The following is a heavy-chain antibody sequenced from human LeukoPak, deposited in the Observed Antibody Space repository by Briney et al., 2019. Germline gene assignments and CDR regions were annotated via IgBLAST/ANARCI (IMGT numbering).Heavy chain of an antibody. D-gene: IGHD4-11*01. CDR2: IYYSGST. CDR1: GGSISSYY. V-gene: IGHV4-59*01. J-gene: IGHJ6*03. Sequence: PSETLSLTCTVSGGSISSYYWSWIRQPAGKGLEWIGYIYYSGSTNYNPSLKSRVTISVDTSKNQFSLKLSSVTAADTAVYYCARASVTYYYYYYMDVWGKGTTVTVSS. CDR3: ARASVTYYYYYYMDV.